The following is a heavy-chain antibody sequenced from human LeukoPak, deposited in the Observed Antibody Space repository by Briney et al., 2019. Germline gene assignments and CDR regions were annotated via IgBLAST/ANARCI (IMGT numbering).Heavy chain of an antibody. CDR1: GGSFSGYY. D-gene: IGHD6-13*01. CDR2: INHSGST. V-gene: IGHV4-34*01. CDR3: ARVRRVGSSWRKIDY. J-gene: IGHJ4*02. Sequence: SETLSLTXAVYGGSFSGYYWSWIRQPPGKGLEWIGEINHSGSTNYNPSLKSRVTISVDTSKNQFSLKLSSVTAADTAVYYCARVRRVGSSWRKIDYWGQGTLVTVSS.